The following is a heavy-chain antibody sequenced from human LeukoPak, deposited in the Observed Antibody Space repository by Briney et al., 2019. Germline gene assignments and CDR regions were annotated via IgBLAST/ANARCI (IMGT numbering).Heavy chain of an antibody. CDR3: ARGGGLDV. CDR2: ISSGSTYM. CDR1: GFTFSSYS. V-gene: IGHV3-21*04. Sequence: PGGSLRLSCAASGFTFSSYSMNWVRQAPGKGLEWVSSISSGSTYMYYADSVKGRFTISRDNAKNSLYLQMSNLRAEDTAVYFCARGGGLDVWGQGATVTVSS. D-gene: IGHD3-16*01. J-gene: IGHJ6*02.